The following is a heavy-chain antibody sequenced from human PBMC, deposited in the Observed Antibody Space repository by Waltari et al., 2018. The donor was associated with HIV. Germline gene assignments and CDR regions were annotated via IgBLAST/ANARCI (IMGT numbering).Heavy chain of an antibody. J-gene: IGHJ4*02. CDR1: GYTLLCYG. Sequence: QVHLVQSGAELKKPGASVKVSCKASGYTLLCYGLLWVRQAPGHGLEWMGWVSTYNANTNYAQSLQGRVTMTTDTSTTTAYMELRSLTSDDTAVYYCARDGLRYSGTFYSDYWGQGTLVTVSS. D-gene: IGHD1-26*01. V-gene: IGHV1-18*01. CDR2: VSTYNANT. CDR3: ARDGLRYSGTFYSDY.